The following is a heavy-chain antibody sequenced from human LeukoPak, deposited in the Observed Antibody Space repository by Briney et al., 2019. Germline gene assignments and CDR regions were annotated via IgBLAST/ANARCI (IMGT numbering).Heavy chain of an antibody. D-gene: IGHD3-10*01. CDR2: ISGSGGT. V-gene: IGHV3-23*01. CDR1: GFTFSSYA. Sequence: GGSLRLSCAASGFTFSSYAMSWVRQAPGKGLEWVSAISGSGGTYYADSVKGRFTISRDNSKNTLYLQMNSLRAEDTAVYYCAKGGVRSGFDPWGQGTLVTVSS. CDR3: AKGGVRSGFDP. J-gene: IGHJ5*02.